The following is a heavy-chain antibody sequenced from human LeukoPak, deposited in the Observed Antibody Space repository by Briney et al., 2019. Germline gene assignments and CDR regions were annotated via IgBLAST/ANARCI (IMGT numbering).Heavy chain of an antibody. D-gene: IGHD2-15*01. J-gene: IGHJ3*02. CDR1: GGSISSYY. Sequence: PSETLSLTCTVSGGSISSYYWSWIRQPPGKGLEWIGYIYYSGSTNYNPSLKSRVTISVDTSKNQFSLKLSSVTAADTAVYYCARGPVYWWSQVVAATQAFDIWGQGTMVTVSS. CDR3: ARGPVYWWSQVVAATQAFDI. CDR2: IYYSGST. V-gene: IGHV4-59*12.